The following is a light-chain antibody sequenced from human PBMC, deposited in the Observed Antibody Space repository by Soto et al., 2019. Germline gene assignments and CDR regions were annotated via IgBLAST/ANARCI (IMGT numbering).Light chain of an antibody. CDR3: QQSYSSPET. V-gene: IGKV1-39*01. J-gene: IGKJ1*01. CDR2: AAS. CDR1: QSIASY. Sequence: DIQMTQSPSSLSASVGDRVTITCRASQSIASYLNWYQHKPGQAPKLLIYAASTLQSGVPSRFSGSGSGTDFTLTISSLQPEDFATYYCQQSYSSPETFGQGTPVEI.